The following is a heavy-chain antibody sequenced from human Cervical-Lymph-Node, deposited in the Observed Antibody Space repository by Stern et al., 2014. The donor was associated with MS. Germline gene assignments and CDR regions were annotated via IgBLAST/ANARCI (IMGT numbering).Heavy chain of an antibody. CDR1: GGSVSSDNYY. Sequence: QVQLQESGPGLVKPSQTLSLTCTVSGGSVSSDNYYWTWIRQHPGKGLEWIGHIYYSGTTYYNPSLKSRVTISIDTSKNQFSLHLTSVTAADTAMYYCARDQFTTSLDVWGQGTTVTVSS. CDR3: ARDQFTTSLDV. V-gene: IGHV4-31*03. D-gene: IGHD2-2*01. CDR2: IYYSGTT. J-gene: IGHJ6*02.